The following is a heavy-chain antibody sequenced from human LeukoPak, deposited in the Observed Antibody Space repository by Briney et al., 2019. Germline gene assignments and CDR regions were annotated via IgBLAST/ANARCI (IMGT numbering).Heavy chain of an antibody. Sequence: GGSLRLSCAASGFTFSDYYMSWIRQAPGKGLEWVSYISSSGSTIYYADSVKGRFTISRDNAKNSLYLQMNSLRAEDTAVYYCAKEIYYDSTGPQYWGQGTLVTVSS. CDR2: ISSSGSTI. V-gene: IGHV3-11*01. CDR3: AKEIYYDSTGPQY. CDR1: GFTFSDYY. D-gene: IGHD3-22*01. J-gene: IGHJ4*02.